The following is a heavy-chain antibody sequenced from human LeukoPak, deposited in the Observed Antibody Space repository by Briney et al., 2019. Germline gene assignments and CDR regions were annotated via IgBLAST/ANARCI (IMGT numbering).Heavy chain of an antibody. Sequence: ASVKVSCKASGYTFTGYYMHWVRQAPGQGLEWMGRINPNSGGTNYAQKFQGRVTMTRDTSISTAYMELSRLRSVDTAVYYCARDLYGDYFMGYWGQGTLVTVSS. V-gene: IGHV1-2*06. J-gene: IGHJ4*02. CDR3: ARDLYGDYFMGY. CDR1: GYTFTGYY. D-gene: IGHD4-17*01. CDR2: INPNSGGT.